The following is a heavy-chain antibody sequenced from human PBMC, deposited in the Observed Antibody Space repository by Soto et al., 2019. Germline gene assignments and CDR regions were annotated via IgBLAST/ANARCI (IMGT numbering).Heavy chain of an antibody. Sequence: GVLRLSCAASGFTFSDHYMDWVRQAPGKGLEWVGRTRNKANSYTTEYAASVKGRFTISRDDSKNSLYLQMNSLKTEDTAVYYCARGGYCSSTSCYRDYYGMDVWGQGTTVTVSS. J-gene: IGHJ6*02. CDR1: GFTFSDHY. CDR3: ARGGYCSSTSCYRDYYGMDV. V-gene: IGHV3-72*01. D-gene: IGHD2-2*01. CDR2: TRNKANSYTT.